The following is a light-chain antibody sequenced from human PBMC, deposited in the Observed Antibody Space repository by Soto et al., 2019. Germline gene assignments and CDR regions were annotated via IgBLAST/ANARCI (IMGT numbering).Light chain of an antibody. CDR2: DVS. V-gene: IGLV2-14*01. CDR1: SSDVGGYNY. Sequence: SALTPPASVSWSPGQAITISCTGTSSDVGGYNYVSWYQQHPGKAPKLMIYDVSNRPSGVSNRFSGSKSGNTASLTISGLQAEDEADYYCSSYTSSSTRVFGTGTKVTVL. J-gene: IGLJ1*01. CDR3: SSYTSSSTRV.